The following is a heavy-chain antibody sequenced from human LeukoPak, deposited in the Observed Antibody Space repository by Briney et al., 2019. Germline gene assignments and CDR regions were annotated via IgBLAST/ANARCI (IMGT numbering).Heavy chain of an antibody. V-gene: IGHV4-34*01. J-gene: IGHJ5*02. CDR3: ARGGFYDGGWFDP. CDR2: INHSGST. D-gene: IGHD3-3*01. Sequence: SETLSLTCAVYGGSFSGYYWSWIRQPPGKGLEWIGEINHSGSTSYNPSLKSRVTISVDTSKNQFSLKLSSVTAADTAVYYCARGGFYDGGWFDPWGQGTLVTVSS. CDR1: GGSFSGYY.